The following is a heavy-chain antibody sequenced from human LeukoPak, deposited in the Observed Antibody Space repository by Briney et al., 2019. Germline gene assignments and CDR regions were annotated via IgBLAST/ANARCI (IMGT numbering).Heavy chain of an antibody. Sequence: GGSLRLSCAASGFTFSSYWMHWVRQAPGKGLVWVSRVNSDGSSTSYADSVKGRFTISRDNVKNTLYLQMNSLRAEDTAVYYCARAERWLQFADYWGQGTLVTVSS. V-gene: IGHV3-74*01. J-gene: IGHJ4*02. CDR2: VNSDGSST. D-gene: IGHD5-24*01. CDR1: GFTFSSYW. CDR3: ARAERWLQFADY.